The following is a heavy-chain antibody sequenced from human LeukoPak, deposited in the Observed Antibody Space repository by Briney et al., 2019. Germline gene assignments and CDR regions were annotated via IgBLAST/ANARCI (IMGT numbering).Heavy chain of an antibody. D-gene: IGHD2-15*01. CDR2: IDWDDDK. Sequence: SGPTLVKPTQTLTLTCTFSGFSLSTSGVCVSWIRQPPGKALEWLARIDWDDDKHFSTSLKTRLTISKDTSKNQVVLTMTNMDPVDTATYYCARTIGYCIGGSCYYFDYWGQGTLVTVSS. J-gene: IGHJ4*02. CDR1: GFSLSTSGVC. CDR3: ARTIGYCIGGSCYYFDY. V-gene: IGHV2-70*11.